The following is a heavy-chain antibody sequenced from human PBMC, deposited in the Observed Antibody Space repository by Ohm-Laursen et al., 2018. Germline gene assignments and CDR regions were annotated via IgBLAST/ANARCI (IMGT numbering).Heavy chain of an antibody. CDR3: ARDCTNGVCVDY. D-gene: IGHD2-8*01. V-gene: IGHV3-7*01. Sequence: SLRLSCAASGFIFSSYWMSWVRQAPGKGLEWVANLKQDGSEKYYVDSVKGRFTISRDNAKNSLYLQMNSLRAEDTAVYYCARDCTNGVCVDYWGQGTLVTVSS. CDR1: GFIFSSYW. J-gene: IGHJ4*02. CDR2: LKQDGSEK.